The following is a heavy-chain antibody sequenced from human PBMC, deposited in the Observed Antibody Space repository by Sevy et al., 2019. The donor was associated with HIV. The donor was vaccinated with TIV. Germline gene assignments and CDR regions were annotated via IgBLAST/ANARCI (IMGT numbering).Heavy chain of an antibody. Sequence: SETLSLTCAVYGGSFSGYYWGWIRQPPGKGLEWIGEINHSGSTNYNPSLKSRVTISVDTSKNQFSLKLSSVTAADTAVYYCARHCSSTSCSHAFDIWGQGTMVTVSS. J-gene: IGHJ3*02. V-gene: IGHV4-34*01. CDR1: GGSFSGYY. D-gene: IGHD2-2*01. CDR3: ARHCSSTSCSHAFDI. CDR2: INHSGST.